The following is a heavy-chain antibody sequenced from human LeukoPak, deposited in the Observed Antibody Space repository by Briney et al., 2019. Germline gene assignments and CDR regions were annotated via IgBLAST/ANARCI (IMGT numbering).Heavy chain of an antibody. Sequence: PGGSLRLSCAASGFTFSSYGMHWVRQAPGKGLEWVAVIWYDGSNKYYADSVKGRFTISRDNSRNTLYLQMSSLRAEDTAVYYCVKGGIAVAGTLDYWGQGTLVTVSS. V-gene: IGHV3-30*02. D-gene: IGHD6-19*01. CDR3: VKGGIAVAGTLDY. CDR2: IWYDGSNK. J-gene: IGHJ4*02. CDR1: GFTFSSYG.